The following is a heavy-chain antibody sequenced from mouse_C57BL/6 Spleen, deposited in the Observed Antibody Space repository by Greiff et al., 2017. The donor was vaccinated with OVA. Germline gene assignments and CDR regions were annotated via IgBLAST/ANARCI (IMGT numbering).Heavy chain of an antibody. CDR3: ARHEPMDY. J-gene: IGHJ4*01. V-gene: IGHV1-62-2*01. CDR1: GYTFTEYI. Sequence: QVQLQHSLAQLVKHGAQVKLSCKASGYTFTEYIIHWVKQRGGHGLEWIGGGYPGSGSIKDNEKFKDKATLTADKSSSTVYMELSRLTSEDSAVYFCARHEPMDYWGQGTSVTVSS. CDR2: GYPGSGSI.